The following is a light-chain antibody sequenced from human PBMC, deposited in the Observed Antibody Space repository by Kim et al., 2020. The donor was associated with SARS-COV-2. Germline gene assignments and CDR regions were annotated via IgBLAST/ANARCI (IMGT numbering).Light chain of an antibody. V-gene: IGKV1-39*01. CDR3: QQTYSVPNT. J-gene: IGKJ2*01. Sequence: DIQMTQSPSSLSASVGDRVTITCRASRSISTSLHWYQHIPGKAPKFLIYAVSSLQSGVPSRFSGSGSGTDFTLTINSLQPEECATYDCQQTYSVPNTCGQGTKLEI. CDR1: RSISTS. CDR2: AVS.